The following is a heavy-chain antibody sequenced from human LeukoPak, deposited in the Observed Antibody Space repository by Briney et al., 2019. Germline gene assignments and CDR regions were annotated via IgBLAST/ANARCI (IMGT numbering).Heavy chain of an antibody. V-gene: IGHV4-61*01. CDR2: IYYSGST. CDR1: GYSISSGYY. D-gene: IGHD3-22*01. J-gene: IGHJ4*02. Sequence: SETLSLTCTVSGYSISSGYYWSWIRQPPGKGLEWIGYIYYSGSTNYNPSLKSRVTISLDTSKNQFSLKLSSVTAAETAVYYCARGPSSAYYFGAAQYFDYWGQGTLVTVSS. CDR3: ARGPSSAYYFGAAQYFDY.